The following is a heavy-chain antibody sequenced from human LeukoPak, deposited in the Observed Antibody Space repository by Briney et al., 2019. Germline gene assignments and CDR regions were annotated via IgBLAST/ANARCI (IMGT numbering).Heavy chain of an antibody. Sequence: GRSLRLSCAASGFTFSSYAMHWVRQAPGKGLEWVAVISYDGSNKYYADSVKGRFTISRDNSKNTLYLQMNSLRAEGTAVYYCARDYYKQQLDNYYYGMDVWGQGTTVTVSS. CDR2: ISYDGSNK. CDR3: ARDYYKQQLDNYYYGMDV. CDR1: GFTFSSYA. J-gene: IGHJ6*02. V-gene: IGHV3-30-3*01. D-gene: IGHD6-13*01.